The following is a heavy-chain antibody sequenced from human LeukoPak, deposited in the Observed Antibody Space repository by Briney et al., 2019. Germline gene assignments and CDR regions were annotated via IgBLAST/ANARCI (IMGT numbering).Heavy chain of an antibody. CDR1: GGSISSGSYY. CDR2: IYTSGST. J-gene: IGHJ4*02. Sequence: TLSLTCTVSGGSISSGSYYWSWIRQPAGKGLEWIGRIYTSGSTNYNPSLKSRVTISVDTSKDQFSLKLSSVTAADTAVYYRASVYYDFWSGYYGYWGQGTLVTVSS. CDR3: ASVYYDFWSGYYGY. V-gene: IGHV4-61*02. D-gene: IGHD3-3*01.